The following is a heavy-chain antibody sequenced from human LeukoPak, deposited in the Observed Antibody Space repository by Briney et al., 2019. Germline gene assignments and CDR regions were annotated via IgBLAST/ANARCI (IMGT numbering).Heavy chain of an antibody. D-gene: IGHD2-2*01. J-gene: IGHJ4*02. Sequence: GGSLRLSCAVSGFTFSNYWMSWVRQAPGKGLECVANIKQDGSEKYYVDSVKGRFTISRDNAKKSVYLQMNSLRAEDTAVYYCATVRIVVVPAARALDYWGQGTLVTVSS. V-gene: IGHV3-7*01. CDR1: GFTFSNYW. CDR2: IKQDGSEK. CDR3: ATVRIVVVPAARALDY.